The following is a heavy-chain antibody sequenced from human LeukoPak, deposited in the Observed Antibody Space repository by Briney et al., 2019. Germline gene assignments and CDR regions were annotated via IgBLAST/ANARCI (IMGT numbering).Heavy chain of an antibody. Sequence: SETLSLTCAVSGGSISSNNWWSWVRQPPGKGLEWIGSIYYSGSTYYNPSLKSRVTISVDTSKNQFSLKLSSVTAADTAVYYCARLLGTHINYFDPWGQGTLVTVSS. V-gene: IGHV4-39*01. J-gene: IGHJ5*02. CDR2: IYYSGST. CDR1: GGSISSNNW. CDR3: ARLLGTHINYFDP. D-gene: IGHD2-21*01.